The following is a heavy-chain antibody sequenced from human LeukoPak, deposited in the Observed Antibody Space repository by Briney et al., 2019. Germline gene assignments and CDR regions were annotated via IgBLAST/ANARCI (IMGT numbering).Heavy chain of an antibody. V-gene: IGHV4-59*01. CDR2: IYYSGST. CDR3: ARGATMVRGVIKSHAFDI. CDR1: GGSISSYY. J-gene: IGHJ3*02. D-gene: IGHD3-10*01. Sequence: PSETLSLTCTVSGGSISSYYWSWIRQPPGKGLEWIGYIYYSGSTNYNPSLKSRVTISVDTSKNQFSLKLSSVTAADTAVYYCARGATMVRGVIKSHAFDIWGQGTMVTVSS.